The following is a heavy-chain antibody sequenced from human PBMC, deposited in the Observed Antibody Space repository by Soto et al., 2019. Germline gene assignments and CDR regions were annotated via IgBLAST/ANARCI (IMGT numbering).Heavy chain of an antibody. Sequence: GGSLRLSCAASGFTFSNFAMSWVRQAPGKGLEWVSVLYTGGSTYYADSVNGRFTISRHNSENTLYLQMNSLRVEDTAVYYCARGDLTDVWGKGTTVTVSS. CDR2: LYTGGST. CDR1: GFTFSNFA. CDR3: ARGDLTDV. V-gene: IGHV3-53*04. J-gene: IGHJ6*04.